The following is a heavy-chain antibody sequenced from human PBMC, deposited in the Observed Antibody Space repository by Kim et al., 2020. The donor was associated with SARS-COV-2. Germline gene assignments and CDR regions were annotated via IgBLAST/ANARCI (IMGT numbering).Heavy chain of an antibody. CDR1: GFTFSGSA. D-gene: IGHD3-10*01. Sequence: GGSLRLSCAASGFTFSGSAMHWVRQASGKGLEWVGRIRSKANSYATAYAASVKGRFTISRDDSKNTAYLQMNSLKTEDTAVYYCTTLLWFGDLEQDYYFDYWGQGTLVTVSS. CDR3: TTLLWFGDLEQDYYFDY. CDR2: IRSKANSYAT. J-gene: IGHJ4*02. V-gene: IGHV3-73*01.